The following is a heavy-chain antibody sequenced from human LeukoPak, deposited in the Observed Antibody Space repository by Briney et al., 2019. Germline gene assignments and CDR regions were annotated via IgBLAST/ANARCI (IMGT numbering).Heavy chain of an antibody. V-gene: IGHV4-61*01. CDR1: GDSVRSGNYF. Sequence: SETLSLTCTVSGDSVRSGNYFWTWIRQPPGMGLEWIGNIHYSGTTNYSPSFKSRVTMSVDTSKNQFSLKLNSVTAADTAVYYCARDPVYGGKGLGPWGQGTLVTVSS. CDR2: IHYSGTT. D-gene: IGHD4-23*01. J-gene: IGHJ5*02. CDR3: ARDPVYGGKGLGP.